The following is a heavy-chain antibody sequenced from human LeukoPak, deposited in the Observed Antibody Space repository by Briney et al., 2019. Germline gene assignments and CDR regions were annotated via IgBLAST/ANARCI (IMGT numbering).Heavy chain of an antibody. CDR1: GGSLSSSSYY. D-gene: IGHD6-19*01. CDR2: NYYSGSN. Sequence: SETLSLTCTVSGGSLSSSSYYWGWLRHPPGKGLEWISSNYYSGSNYYNPALKSRVTISVDTSKNQFSLKLSSVTAADTAVYYCARGYSSGWPYYYYYMDVWGKGTTVTVSS. V-gene: IGHV4-39*07. J-gene: IGHJ6*03. CDR3: ARGYSSGWPYYYYYMDV.